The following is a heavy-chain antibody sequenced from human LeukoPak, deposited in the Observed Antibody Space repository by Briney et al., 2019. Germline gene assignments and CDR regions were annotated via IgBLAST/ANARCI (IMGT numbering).Heavy chain of an antibody. V-gene: IGHV4-34*01. D-gene: IGHD3-22*01. CDR2: INHSGST. Sequence: SETLSLTCAVYGGSFSGYYWSWIRQPPGKGLEWIGEINHSGSTNYNPFLKSRVTISVDTSKNQFSLKLSSVTAADTAVYYCARPYDRTDYWGQGTLVTVSS. CDR3: ARPYDRTDY. J-gene: IGHJ4*02. CDR1: GGSFSGYY.